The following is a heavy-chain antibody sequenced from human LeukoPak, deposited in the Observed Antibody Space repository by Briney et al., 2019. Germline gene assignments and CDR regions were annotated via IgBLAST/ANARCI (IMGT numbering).Heavy chain of an antibody. Sequence: GGSLRLSCAASGFTFSSYSMNWVRQAPGKGLEWVSSISSSSSYIYYADSVKGRFTISRDNAKNSLYLQMNSLRAEDTAVYYCARFIKAAAGSFDYWGQGTLVTVSS. CDR2: ISSSSSYI. CDR1: GFTFSSYS. V-gene: IGHV3-21*01. CDR3: ARFIKAAAGSFDY. J-gene: IGHJ4*02. D-gene: IGHD6-13*01.